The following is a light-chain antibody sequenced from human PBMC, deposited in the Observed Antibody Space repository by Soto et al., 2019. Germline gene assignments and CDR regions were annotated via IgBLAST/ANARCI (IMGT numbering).Light chain of an antibody. J-gene: IGKJ1*01. CDR1: QSISSW. CDR3: QQYNSYSMT. CDR2: KAS. V-gene: IGKV1-5*03. Sequence: DIQMTQSPSTLSASVGDRVTITCRASQSISSWLAWYQQKPGKAPKLLIYKASSLESGVPLRFSGSGSGAEVTLTISSLQPDDFATYYCQQYNSYSMTFGQGTKLEIK.